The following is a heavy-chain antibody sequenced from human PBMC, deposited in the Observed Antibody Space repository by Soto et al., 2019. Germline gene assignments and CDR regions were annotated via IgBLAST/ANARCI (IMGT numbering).Heavy chain of an antibody. Sequence: QLQLQESGPGLVKPSETLSLTCTVSGGSISSSSYYWGWIRQPPGKGLEWIGSIFYSGSTYYNPSLQSRVAIPVDTSTHQFSLTLSSVTAADTAVYYCARHLTYCSAGSCYSDFPYYGMDVWGQGTTVTVSS. CDR3: ARHLTYCSAGSCYSDFPYYGMDV. V-gene: IGHV4-39*01. CDR1: GGSISSSSYY. CDR2: IFYSGST. D-gene: IGHD2-15*01. J-gene: IGHJ6*02.